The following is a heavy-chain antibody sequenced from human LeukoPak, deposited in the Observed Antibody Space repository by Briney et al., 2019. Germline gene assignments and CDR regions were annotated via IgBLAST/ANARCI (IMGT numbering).Heavy chain of an antibody. CDR1: GFTFSSYW. V-gene: IGHV3-74*01. CDR2: INSDGSST. D-gene: IGHD5-18*01. Sequence: PGGSLRLSCAVSGFTFSSYWMNWVRQAPGKGLVWVSRINSDGSSTSYADSVKGRFTISRDNAKNTLYLQMNSLRAEDTAVYYCARGTWVTLYYYYMDVWGKGTTVTVSS. CDR3: ARGTWVTLYYYYMDV. J-gene: IGHJ6*03.